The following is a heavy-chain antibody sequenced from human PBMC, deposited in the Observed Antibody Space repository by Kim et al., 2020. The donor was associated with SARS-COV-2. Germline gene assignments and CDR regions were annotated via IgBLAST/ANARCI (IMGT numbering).Heavy chain of an antibody. CDR3: ARDESSSTSCYQPFFCY. J-gene: IGHJ4*03. Sequence: GGSLRLSCAASGFTFSSYAMHWVRQAPGKGLEWVAVISYDGSNKYYADSVKGRFTISRDNSKNTLYLQMNSLRAEDTAVYYCARDESSSTSCYQPFFCY. CDR2: ISYDGSNK. CDR1: GFTFSSYA. V-gene: IGHV3-30*04. D-gene: IGHD2-2*01.